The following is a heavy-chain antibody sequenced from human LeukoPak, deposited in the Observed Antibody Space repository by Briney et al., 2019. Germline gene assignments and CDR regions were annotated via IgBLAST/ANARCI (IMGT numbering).Heavy chain of an antibody. D-gene: IGHD5-18*01. Sequence: GGSLRLSCAASGFTFSSYGMHWVRQAPGKGLEWVAVISYDGSNKYYADSVKGRFTISRDNSKNTLYLQMNSLRAEGTAVYYCAKDRSYTAMGLFDYWGQGTLVTVSS. CDR2: ISYDGSNK. V-gene: IGHV3-30*18. J-gene: IGHJ4*02. CDR3: AKDRSYTAMGLFDY. CDR1: GFTFSSYG.